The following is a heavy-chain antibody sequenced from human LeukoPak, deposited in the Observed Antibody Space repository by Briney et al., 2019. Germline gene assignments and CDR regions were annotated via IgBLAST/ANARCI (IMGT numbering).Heavy chain of an antibody. CDR2: ISSSSSYI. D-gene: IGHD3-10*01. J-gene: IGHJ3*02. CDR3: ARDVLLWFGELFGAFDI. Sequence: PGGSLRLSCAASGFTFSSYSMNWVRQAPGKGLEWVSSISSSSSYINYADSVKGRFTISRDDAKNSLYLQMNSLRAEDTAVYYCARDVLLWFGELFGAFDIWGQGTMVTVSS. V-gene: IGHV3-21*01. CDR1: GFTFSSYS.